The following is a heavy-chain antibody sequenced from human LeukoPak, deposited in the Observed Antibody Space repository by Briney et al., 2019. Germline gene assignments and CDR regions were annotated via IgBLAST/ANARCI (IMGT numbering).Heavy chain of an antibody. CDR3: ARASGSYSSSWYTGDYFDY. Sequence: SVKVSCKASGGTFSSYAISWVRQAPGQGLEWMGGIIPIFGTANYAQKFQGRVTITTDESTSTAYMELSSLRSEDTAVYYCARASGSYSSSWYTGDYFDYWGQGTLVTVSS. D-gene: IGHD6-13*01. V-gene: IGHV1-69*05. CDR2: IIPIFGTA. CDR1: GGTFSSYA. J-gene: IGHJ4*02.